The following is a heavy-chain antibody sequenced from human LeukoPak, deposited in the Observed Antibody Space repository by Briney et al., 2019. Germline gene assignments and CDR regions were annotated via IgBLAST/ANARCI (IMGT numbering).Heavy chain of an antibody. CDR2: INHSGST. Sequence: SETLSLTCAVYGGSFSGYYWSWIRQPPGKGLEWIGEINHSGSTNYNPSLKSRVTISVDTSKNQFSLKLSSVTAADTAVYYCARLPGYGDIDYWGQGTLVTVSS. CDR1: GGSFSGYY. CDR3: ARLPGYGDIDY. D-gene: IGHD5-18*01. V-gene: IGHV4-34*01. J-gene: IGHJ4*02.